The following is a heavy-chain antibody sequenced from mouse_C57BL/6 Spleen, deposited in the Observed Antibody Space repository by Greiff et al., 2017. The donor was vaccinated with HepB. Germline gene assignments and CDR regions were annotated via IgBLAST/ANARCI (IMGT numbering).Heavy chain of an antibody. Sequence: VQLQQPGAELVKPGASVKMSCKASGYTFTSYWITWVKQRPGQGLEWIGDIYPGSGSTNYNEKFKSKATLTVDTSSITAYMQLSSLTSEDSAVYYCARGEGYYHYFDYWGQGTTLTVSS. CDR3: ARGEGYYHYFDY. D-gene: IGHD1-1*01. CDR1: GYTFTSYW. J-gene: IGHJ2*01. V-gene: IGHV1-55*01. CDR2: IYPGSGST.